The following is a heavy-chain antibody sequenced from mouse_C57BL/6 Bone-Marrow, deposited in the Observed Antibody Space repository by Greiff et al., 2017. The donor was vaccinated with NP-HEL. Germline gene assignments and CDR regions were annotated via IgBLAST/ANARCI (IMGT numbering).Heavy chain of an antibody. CDR1: GYSFTDYN. CDR2: INPNYGTT. Sequence: VQLQQSGPELVKPGASVKISCKASGYSFTDYNMNWVKQSNGKSLEWIGVINPNYGTTSYNQKFKGKATLTVDQSSSTAYMQLNSLRSEDSAVYYCGRLATRLYYYAMDYWGQGTSVTVSS. J-gene: IGHJ4*01. CDR3: GRLATRLYYYAMDY. V-gene: IGHV1-39*01. D-gene: IGHD2-2*01.